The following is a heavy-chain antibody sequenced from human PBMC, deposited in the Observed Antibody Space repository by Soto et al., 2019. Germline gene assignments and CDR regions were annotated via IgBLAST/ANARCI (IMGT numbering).Heavy chain of an antibody. Sequence: GGSLRLSCAASGFTFSSSAMSWVRQAPGKGLEWVSAISGSGGSTYYADSVKGRFTISRDNSKNTLYLQMNSLRAEDTAVYYCAKDSLKMVRGLNGYWGQGTLVTVSS. CDR1: GFTFSSSA. CDR2: ISGSGGST. D-gene: IGHD3-10*01. V-gene: IGHV3-23*01. J-gene: IGHJ4*02. CDR3: AKDSLKMVRGLNGY.